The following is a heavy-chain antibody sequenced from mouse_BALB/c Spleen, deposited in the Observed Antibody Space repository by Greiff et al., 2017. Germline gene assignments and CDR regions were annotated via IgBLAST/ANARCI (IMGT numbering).Heavy chain of an antibody. Sequence: QVQLQQPGAELVKPGASVKLSCKASGYTFTSYWMHWVKQRPGQGLEWIGEIDPSDSYTNYNQKFKGKATLTVDKSSSTAYMQLSSLTSEDSAVYYCAKLGQDFAYWGQGTLVTVSA. CDR3: AKLGQDFAY. CDR1: GYTFTSYW. CDR2: IDPSDSYT. V-gene: IGHV1-69*02. D-gene: IGHD4-1*01. J-gene: IGHJ3*01.